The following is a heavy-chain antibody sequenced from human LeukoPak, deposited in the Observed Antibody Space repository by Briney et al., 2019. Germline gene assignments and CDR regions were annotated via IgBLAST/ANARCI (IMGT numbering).Heavy chain of an antibody. CDR3: ARVAVTGYNWFYP. J-gene: IGHJ5*02. D-gene: IGHD2-21*02. V-gene: IGHV4-4*07. Sequence: PSETLSLTCTVSGGSISSYYWSWIRQPAGKGLEWIGRIYSSGSTNYNPSFQSRVTMSLDTSKSQFSLKLSSVTAADTAVYYCARVAVTGYNWFYPWGQGTLVTVSS. CDR2: IYSSGST. CDR1: GGSISSYY.